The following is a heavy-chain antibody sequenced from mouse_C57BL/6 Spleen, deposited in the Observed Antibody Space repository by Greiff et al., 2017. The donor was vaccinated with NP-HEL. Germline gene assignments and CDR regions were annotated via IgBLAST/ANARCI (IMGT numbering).Heavy chain of an antibody. CDR3: ARSSYYGSTFDY. CDR2: INPGSGGT. Sequence: VQLKQSGAELVRPGTSVKVSCKASGYAFTNYLIEWVKQRPGQGLEWIGVINPGSGGTNYNEKFKGKATLTADKSSSTAYMQLSSLTSEDSAVYFCARSSYYGSTFDYWGQGTTLTVSS. CDR1: GYAFTNYL. J-gene: IGHJ2*01. V-gene: IGHV1-54*01. D-gene: IGHD1-1*01.